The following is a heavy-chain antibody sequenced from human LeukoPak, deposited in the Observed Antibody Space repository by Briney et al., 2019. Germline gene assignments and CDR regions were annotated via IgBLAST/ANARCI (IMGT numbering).Heavy chain of an antibody. Sequence: GGSLRLSCAASGLTFTSYSMNWVRQAPGKGLEWVSYISSSSDTIYYADSVKGRFTISRDNAKNSLYLQMNSLRLEDTAVYYCASSSGSYDYWGQGTLVTVSA. D-gene: IGHD3-10*01. CDR3: ASSSGSYDY. CDR2: ISSSSDTI. CDR1: GLTFTSYS. V-gene: IGHV3-48*04. J-gene: IGHJ4*02.